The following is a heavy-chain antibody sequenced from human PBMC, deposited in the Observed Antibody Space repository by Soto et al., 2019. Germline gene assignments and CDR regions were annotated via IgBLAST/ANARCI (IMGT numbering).Heavy chain of an antibody. CDR1: GGTFSSYT. J-gene: IGHJ4*02. V-gene: IGHV1-69*04. CDR2: IIPILGIA. Sequence: QVQLVQSGAEVKKPGSSVNVSCKASGGTFSSYTISWVRQAPGQGLEWMGRIIPILGIANYAQKFQGRVTITADKSTSTAYMELSSLRSEDTAVYYCARGLSDYYDSSGYYYFDYWGQGTLVTVSS. D-gene: IGHD3-22*01. CDR3: ARGLSDYYDSSGYYYFDY.